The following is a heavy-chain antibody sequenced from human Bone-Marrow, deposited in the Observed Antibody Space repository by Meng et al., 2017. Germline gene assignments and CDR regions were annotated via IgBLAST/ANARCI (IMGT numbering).Heavy chain of an antibody. V-gene: IGHV1-18*01. D-gene: IGHD2-21*01. J-gene: IGHJ6*02. Sequence: ASVKVSCKASGYTFTSYGISWVRQAPGQGLEWMGWISAYNGNTNYAQKLQVRVTMTTDTSTRTAYMELRNLRSDDTAVYYCARDIQYYYYGMDVWGQGTTVTVSS. CDR2: ISAYNGNT. CDR1: GYTFTSYG. CDR3: ARDIQYYYYGMDV.